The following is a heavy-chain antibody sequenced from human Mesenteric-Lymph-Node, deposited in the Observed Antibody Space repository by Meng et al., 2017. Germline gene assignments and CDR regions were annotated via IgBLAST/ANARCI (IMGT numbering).Heavy chain of an antibody. CDR2: VVYSGTT. J-gene: IGHJ4*02. V-gene: IGHV4-39*01. CDR1: GGAIRCSSYY. CDR3: ARHHHSPTFDY. Sequence: HLHVQESGPGLVKPSETLSLTCTVTGGAIRCSSYYWAWIRQPPGEGLEWIGSVVYSGTTYYTSSLKSRVSISVDTSKNQFSLKLSSVTAADTAVYYCARHHHSPTFDYWGQGTLVTVSS. D-gene: IGHD1-14*01.